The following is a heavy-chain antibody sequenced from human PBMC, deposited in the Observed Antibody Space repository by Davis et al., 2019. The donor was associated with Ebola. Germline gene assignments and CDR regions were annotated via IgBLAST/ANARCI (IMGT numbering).Heavy chain of an antibody. J-gene: IGHJ6*04. V-gene: IGHV3-30*18. CDR1: GFTFSSYW. CDR2: ISYDGSNK. D-gene: IGHD3-3*01. CDR3: AKSGLSFGVVKYHYGMDV. Sequence: GESLKISCAASGFTFSSYWMHWVRQAPGKGLEWVAVISYDGSNKYYADSVKGRFTISRDNSKKTLYLQMNSLRAEDTAVYYCAKSGLSFGVVKYHYGMDVWGKGTTVTVSS.